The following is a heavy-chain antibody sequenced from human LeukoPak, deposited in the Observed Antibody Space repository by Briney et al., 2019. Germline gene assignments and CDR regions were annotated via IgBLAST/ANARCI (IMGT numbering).Heavy chain of an antibody. CDR2: INPNSGGT. J-gene: IGHJ4*02. CDR3: ARGRSDFVRAIGLYYFDY. V-gene: IGHV1-2*04. CDR1: GYTFTGYY. Sequence: ASVKVSCKASGYTFTGYYMHWVRQAPGQGLEWMGWINPNSGGTNYAQKFQGWVTMTRDTSISTAYMELSRLRSDDTAVYYCARGRSDFVRAIGLYYFDYWGQGTLVTVSS. D-gene: IGHD2-15*01.